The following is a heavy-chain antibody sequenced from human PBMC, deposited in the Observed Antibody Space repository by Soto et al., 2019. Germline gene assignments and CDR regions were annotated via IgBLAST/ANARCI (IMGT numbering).Heavy chain of an antibody. CDR1: GFTFSSYG. D-gene: IGHD4-17*01. V-gene: IGHV3-30*18. CDR2: ISYDGSNK. CDR3: AKARVRSYYFDY. J-gene: IGHJ4*02. Sequence: PGGSLRLSCAASGFTFSSYGMHWVRQAPGKGLEWVAVISYDGSNKYYADSVKGRFTISRDNSKNTLYLQMNSLRAEDTAVYYCAKARVRSYYFDYWGQGTLVTVSS.